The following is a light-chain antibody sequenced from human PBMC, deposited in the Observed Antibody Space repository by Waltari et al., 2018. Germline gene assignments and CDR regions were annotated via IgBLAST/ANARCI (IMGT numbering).Light chain of an antibody. Sequence: QSVLTQPPSVSGAPGQSVTISCTGSSSNIGAGYDVHWYQQIPGSAPKVLIHRDAKRPSGVPGRFSCSNAVTSAALSVTGLHVEDEADYFCQSFDRDLNAVLFGGGIKLTVL. CDR1: SSNIGAGYD. CDR2: RDA. V-gene: IGLV1-40*01. CDR3: QSFDRDLNAVL. J-gene: IGLJ2*01.